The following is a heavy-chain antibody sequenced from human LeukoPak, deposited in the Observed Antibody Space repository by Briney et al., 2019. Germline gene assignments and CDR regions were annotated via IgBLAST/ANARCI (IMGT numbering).Heavy chain of an antibody. Sequence: GESLKISCQGSGYSFTTYWIGWVRQMPGKGLEWMGNIYPGDSDTRYSPPFQGQVTISADKSINTAYLQWSSLKASDSAMYYCARRLAVAGRGYYGMDVWGQGTTVTVSS. CDR2: IYPGDSDT. CDR3: ARRLAVAGRGYYGMDV. V-gene: IGHV5-51*01. D-gene: IGHD6-19*01. CDR1: GYSFTTYW. J-gene: IGHJ6*02.